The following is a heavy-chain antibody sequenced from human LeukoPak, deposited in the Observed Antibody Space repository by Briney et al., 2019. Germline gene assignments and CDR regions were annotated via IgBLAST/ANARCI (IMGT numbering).Heavy chain of an antibody. CDR3: ARYSGYDRSGSDY. J-gene: IGHJ4*02. Sequence: PGGSLRLSCAASGFTFSSYGMHWVRQAPGKGLEGVAFIRYDGSNKYYADSVTGRFTISRDNAKNSLYLQMNSLRAEDTAVYYCARYSGYDRSGSDYWGQGTLVTVSS. V-gene: IGHV3-30*02. D-gene: IGHD5-12*01. CDR2: IRYDGSNK. CDR1: GFTFSSYG.